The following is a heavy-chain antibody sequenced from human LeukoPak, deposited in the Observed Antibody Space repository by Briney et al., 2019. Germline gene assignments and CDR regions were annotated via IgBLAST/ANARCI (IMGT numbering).Heavy chain of an antibody. V-gene: IGHV1-46*01. CDR1: GYTFTSNY. CDR2: ISPSGGST. D-gene: IGHD3-16*02. CDR3: ARGEVLIGDYDYVWGSYRYSPSAGLDY. J-gene: IGHJ4*02. Sequence: ASVKVSCKAFGYTFTSNYMHWVRQAPGQGPEWMGVISPSGGSTTYAQKFQGRVTMTRDMSTSTVYMELSSLRSEDTAVYYCARGEVLIGDYDYVWGSYRYSPSAGLDYWGQGTLVTVSS.